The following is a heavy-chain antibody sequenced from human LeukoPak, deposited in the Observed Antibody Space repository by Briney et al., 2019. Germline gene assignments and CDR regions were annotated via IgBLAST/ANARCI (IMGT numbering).Heavy chain of an antibody. V-gene: IGHV3-66*01. J-gene: IGHJ4*02. Sequence: PGGSLRLSCAASGFTVSSNYMSWVRQAPGKGLEWVSLIYSGGRIFYADSVKGRFIISTDNSKNTLYLQVNSLRAEDTAVYYCASGFSYGKVDYWGQGTLVTVSS. D-gene: IGHD5-18*01. CDR1: GFTVSSNY. CDR2: IYSGGRI. CDR3: ASGFSYGKVDY.